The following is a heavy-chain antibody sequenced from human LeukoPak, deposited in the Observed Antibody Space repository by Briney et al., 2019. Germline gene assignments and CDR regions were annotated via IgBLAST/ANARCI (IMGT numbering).Heavy chain of an antibody. CDR1: GGSISSSSNY. V-gene: IGHV4-39*01. CDR2: IYYSGST. Sequence: SETLSLTCTVSGGSISSSSNYWGWIRQPPGKGLEWIGSIYYSGSTYYNPSLKSRVTISVDTSKNQFSLKLTSVTAADTAIYYCARQQWLAHLDFDYWGQGTLVTVSS. J-gene: IGHJ4*02. CDR3: ARQQWLAHLDFDY. D-gene: IGHD6-19*01.